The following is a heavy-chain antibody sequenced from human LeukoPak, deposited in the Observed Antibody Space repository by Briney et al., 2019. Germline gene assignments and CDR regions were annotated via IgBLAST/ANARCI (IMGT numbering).Heavy chain of an antibody. CDR2: K. V-gene: IGHV2-70*04. Sequence: KFYNTSLKTRLTISKDTSKNQVVRTMTNMDPVDTATYYCARDYGSGSYYWYYFDYWGQGTLVTVSS. CDR3: ARDYGSGSYYWYYFDY. J-gene: IGHJ4*02. D-gene: IGHD3-10*01.